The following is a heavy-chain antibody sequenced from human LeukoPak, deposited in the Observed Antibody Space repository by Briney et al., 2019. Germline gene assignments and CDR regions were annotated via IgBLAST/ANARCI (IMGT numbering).Heavy chain of an antibody. D-gene: IGHD2-15*01. CDR2: IYYSGST. CDR1: GGSISSYY. CDR3: ARRRGGSRFAFDI. J-gene: IGHJ3*02. Sequence: PSETLSLTCTVSGGSISSYYWGWIRQPPGKGLEWIGSIYYSGSTYYNPSLKSRVTISVDTSKNQFSLKLSSVTAADTAVYYCARRRGGSRFAFDIWGQGTMVTVSS. V-gene: IGHV4-39*01.